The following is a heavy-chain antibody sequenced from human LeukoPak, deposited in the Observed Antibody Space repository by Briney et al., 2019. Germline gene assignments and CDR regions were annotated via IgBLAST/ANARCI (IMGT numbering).Heavy chain of an antibody. D-gene: IGHD3-22*01. Sequence: SETVSLTCAVYGGSFSGYYWSWIRHPPGKGLEWFGEINHSGSTNYNPSLKSRVTISVDTSKNQFSLKLSSVTAADTAVYYCARVVEDYYDSSGYCIDYWGQGTLVTVSS. CDR2: INHSGST. J-gene: IGHJ4*02. CDR3: ARVVEDYYDSSGYCIDY. CDR1: GGSFSGYY. V-gene: IGHV4-34*01.